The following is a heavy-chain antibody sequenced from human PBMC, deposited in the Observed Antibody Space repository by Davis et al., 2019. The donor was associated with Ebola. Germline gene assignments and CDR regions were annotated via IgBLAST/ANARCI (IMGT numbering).Heavy chain of an antibody. D-gene: IGHD3-22*01. V-gene: IGHV3-74*01. Sequence: GESPKISCASSGFTFNSYWLHWVRQVPGKWLVWVSRISTDGGSTSYADSVEGRFTISRDNAKNMLYVQMNSLRSEDTALYYCARDPGYYDSRDDAFDVWGQGTMVTVSS. CDR1: GFTFNSYW. CDR3: ARDPGYYDSRDDAFDV. CDR2: ISTDGGST. J-gene: IGHJ3*01.